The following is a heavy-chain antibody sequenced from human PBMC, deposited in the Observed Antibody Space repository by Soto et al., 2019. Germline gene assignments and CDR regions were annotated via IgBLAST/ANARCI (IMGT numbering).Heavy chain of an antibody. V-gene: IGHV1-69*01. CDR2: IIPIFGTA. D-gene: IGHD6-19*01. CDR1: GGTFSSYA. Sequence: HVHLVQSGAEVKKPWSSVKVSCTASGGTFSSYAISWVRQAPGQGLEWMGGIIPIFGTANYAQKFQGRVTITADESTSTAYMELSSLRSEDTAVYDCARMHLRWLACLDVWGQGTTVTVSS. J-gene: IGHJ6*02. CDR3: ARMHLRWLACLDV.